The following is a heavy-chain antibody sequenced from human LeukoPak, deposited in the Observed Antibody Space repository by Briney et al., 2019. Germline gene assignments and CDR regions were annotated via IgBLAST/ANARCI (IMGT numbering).Heavy chain of an antibody. D-gene: IGHD3-10*01. CDR2: IKQDGSEK. CDR1: GFTLSSFW. J-gene: IGHJ4*02. V-gene: IGHV3-7*01. CDR3: ARHYDPYGSGSYGLDY. Sequence: GGPLSLSCAASGFTLSSFWMSWVGKAPGKGLEWWANIKQDGSEKYYVDSVKGRFTISRDNAKNSLYLQMNSLRAEDTAVYYCARHYDPYGSGSYGLDYWGQGTLVTVSS.